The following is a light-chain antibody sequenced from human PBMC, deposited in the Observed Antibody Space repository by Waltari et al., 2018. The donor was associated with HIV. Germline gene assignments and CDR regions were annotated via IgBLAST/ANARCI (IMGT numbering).Light chain of an antibody. CDR3: QQYGTSPYT. Sequence: ENVLTQSPGTLSLSPGERVTLPCRASRSVSSNYLTWYQQRPGQAPRLLIYAASTRATAIPDRFSGSGSGTDFTLTISRLEPEDFAVYYCQQYGTSPYTFGQGTKVEI. CDR1: RSVSSNY. J-gene: IGKJ2*01. CDR2: AAS. V-gene: IGKV3-20*01.